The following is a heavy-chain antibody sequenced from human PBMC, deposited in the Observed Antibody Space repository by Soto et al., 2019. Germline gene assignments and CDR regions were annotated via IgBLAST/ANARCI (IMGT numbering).Heavy chain of an antibody. CDR3: AKHLSPEDCTNGVCYPRKRLSYFDY. V-gene: IGHV3-23*01. D-gene: IGHD2-8*01. Sequence: GGSLRLSCAASGFTFSSYAMSWVRQAPGKGLEWVSAISGSGGSTYYADSVKGRFTISRDNSKNTLYLQMNSLRAEDTAVYYCAKHLSPEDCTNGVCYPRKRLSYFDYWGQGTLVTVSS. CDR2: ISGSGGST. J-gene: IGHJ4*02. CDR1: GFTFSSYA.